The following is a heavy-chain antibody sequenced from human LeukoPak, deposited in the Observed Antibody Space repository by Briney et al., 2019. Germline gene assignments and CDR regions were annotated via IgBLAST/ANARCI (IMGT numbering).Heavy chain of an antibody. V-gene: IGHV3-48*04. J-gene: IGHJ4*02. Sequence: GGSLRLSCAASGFSFSTYSMNWVRQAPGKGLEWVSYIVGSSSTIYYADSVKGRFAISRDNAKNSLYLQMDSLRAEDTAVYYCATDSPETAAFDYWGQGTLVTVSS. CDR3: ATDSPETAAFDY. CDR1: GFSFSTYS. CDR2: IVGSSSTI. D-gene: IGHD1-1*01.